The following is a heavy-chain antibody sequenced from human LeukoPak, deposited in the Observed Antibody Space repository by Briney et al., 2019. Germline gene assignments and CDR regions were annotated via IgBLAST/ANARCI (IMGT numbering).Heavy chain of an antibody. CDR2: ISGSGADT. D-gene: IGHD4-17*01. Sequence: GGSLRLSCAASGFSFSKYGMSWVRQAPGKGLEWVSAISGSGADTYYADSVKGRFTISRDNSKNTLYLQMNSLRAEDTAVYYCARDIAVTTGWFEPWGQGTLVTVSS. V-gene: IGHV3-23*01. CDR3: ARDIAVTTGWFEP. J-gene: IGHJ5*02. CDR1: GFSFSKYG.